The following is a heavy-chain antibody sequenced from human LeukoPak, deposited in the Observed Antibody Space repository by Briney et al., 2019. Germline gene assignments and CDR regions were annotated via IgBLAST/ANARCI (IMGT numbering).Heavy chain of an antibody. J-gene: IGHJ4*02. V-gene: IGHV3-49*04. CDR3: TRDRPDWGELSLFDY. Sequence: PGRSLRLSCTASGFTFGDYAMSWVRQAPGKGLEWVGFIRSKAYGGTTEYAASVKGRFTISRDDSKNIAYLQMNSLKTEDTAVYYCTRDRPDWGELSLFDYWGQGTLVTVPS. D-gene: IGHD3-16*02. CDR1: GFTFGDYA. CDR2: IRSKAYGGTT.